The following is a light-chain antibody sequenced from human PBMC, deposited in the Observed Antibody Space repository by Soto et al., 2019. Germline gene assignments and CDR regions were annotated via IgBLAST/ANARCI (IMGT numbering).Light chain of an antibody. CDR2: DAS. CDR1: QSITIW. CDR3: QHYNSYSWT. Sequence: DIQMTQSPSTLSASVGDRVTITCRASQSITIWLAWYQQKPGKAPKPLIFDASSLESGVPSRFSGSGSGTEFTLTISSLQPDDFATYYCQHYNSYSWTFGQGTKVEIK. V-gene: IGKV1-5*01. J-gene: IGKJ1*01.